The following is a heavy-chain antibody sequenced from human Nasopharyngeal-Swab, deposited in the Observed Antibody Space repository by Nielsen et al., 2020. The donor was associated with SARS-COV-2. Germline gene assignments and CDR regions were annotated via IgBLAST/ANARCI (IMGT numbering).Heavy chain of an antibody. CDR2: ISAYNGNT. J-gene: IGHJ4*02. V-gene: IGHV1-18*01. CDR3: TRGIGFEGSYGDYHGAY. CDR1: GYTFTSYG. D-gene: IGHD4-17*01. Sequence: ASVKVSCKASGYTFTSYGISWVRQAPGQGLEWMGWISAYNGNTNYAQKLQGRVTMTTDTSTSTAYMELRSLRSDDTAVYYCTRGIGFEGSYGDYHGAYWGQGTLVTVSS.